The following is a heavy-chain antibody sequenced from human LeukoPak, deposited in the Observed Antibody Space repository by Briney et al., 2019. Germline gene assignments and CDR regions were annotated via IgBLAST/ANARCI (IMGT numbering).Heavy chain of an antibody. D-gene: IGHD2-2*01. Sequence: SETLSLTCTVSGGSISSSSYYWGWIRQPPGKGLEWIGSIYYSGSTYYNPSLKSRVTISVDTSKNQFSLKLSSVTAADTAVYYCAKNLPLPIVVVPAAMLYDAFDIWGQGKMVTVSS. CDR1: GGSISSSSYY. V-gene: IGHV4-39*01. CDR2: IYYSGST. J-gene: IGHJ3*02. CDR3: AKNLPLPIVVVPAAMLYDAFDI.